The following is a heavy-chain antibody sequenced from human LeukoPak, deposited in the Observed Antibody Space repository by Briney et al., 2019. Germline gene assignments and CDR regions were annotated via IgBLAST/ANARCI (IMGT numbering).Heavy chain of an antibody. Sequence: GGSLRLSCAASGFTFSSYAMHWVRQAPGKGLEWVAVISYDGSNKYYADSVKGRFTISRDLSTNTLYLQMNSLTTEDTAMYFCARRPVAAEYFQHWGQGTLATVSS. D-gene: IGHD6-25*01. CDR2: ISYDGSNK. CDR3: ARRPVAAEYFQH. V-gene: IGHV3-30-3*01. J-gene: IGHJ1*01. CDR1: GFTFSSYA.